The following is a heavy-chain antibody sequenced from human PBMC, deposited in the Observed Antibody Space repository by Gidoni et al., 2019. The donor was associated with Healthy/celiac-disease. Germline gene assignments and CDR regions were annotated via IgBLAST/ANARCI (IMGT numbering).Heavy chain of an antibody. J-gene: IGHJ4*02. CDR2: IYTSGST. CDR1: GRSISSGRYY. Sequence: QVQLQESGPGLVKPSQTLSLTCTVSGRSISSGRYYWSWSRQPAGKGLAWIGRIYTSGSTNYNPSLKSRVTISVDTSKNQFSLKLSSVTAADTAVYYCARGRSGGQFVLYYFDYWGQGTLVTVSS. V-gene: IGHV4-61*02. D-gene: IGHD3-10*01. CDR3: ARGRSGGQFVLYYFDY.